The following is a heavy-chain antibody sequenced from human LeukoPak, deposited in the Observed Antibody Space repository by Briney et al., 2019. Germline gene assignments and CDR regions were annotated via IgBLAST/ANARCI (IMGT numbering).Heavy chain of an antibody. J-gene: IGHJ4*02. V-gene: IGHV3-23*01. Sequence: QPGGSLRLSCAASGFTFSSYAMSWVRQAPGKGLEWASGISGSGGSTYYADSVKGRFTISRDNSKNTLYLQLNSLRVEDTAVYYCAKDIQLWLEGEGYWGQGTLVTVPS. CDR1: GFTFSSYA. CDR2: ISGSGGST. CDR3: AKDIQLWLEGEGY. D-gene: IGHD5-18*01.